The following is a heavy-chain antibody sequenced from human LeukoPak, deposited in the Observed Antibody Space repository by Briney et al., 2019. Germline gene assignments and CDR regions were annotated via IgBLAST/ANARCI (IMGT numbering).Heavy chain of an antibody. CDR2: MNPNSGNT. Sequence: ASVKVSCKASGYTFTSYDINWVRQATGQGLEWMGWMNPNSGNTGYAQKFQGRVTITRNTSISTAYMELRSLRSQDTAVYYCARGRRHTTGGNWFDPWGPGTLVTVSS. V-gene: IGHV1-8*03. J-gene: IGHJ5*02. CDR1: GYTFTSYD. CDR3: ARGRRHTTGGNWFDP. D-gene: IGHD3-16*02.